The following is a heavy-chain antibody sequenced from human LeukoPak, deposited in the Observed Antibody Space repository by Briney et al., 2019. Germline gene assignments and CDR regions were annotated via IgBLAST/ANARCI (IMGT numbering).Heavy chain of an antibody. D-gene: IGHD7-27*01. CDR1: GFPLSSYW. CDR2: INSGGSGT. V-gene: IGHV3-74*01. CDR3: ATSLGPLTEY. Sequence: PGGSLRLSCAASGFPLSSYWMHWVRQTAGKGLVWVSRINSGGSGTSYADSVEGRFTISRGNAKNILYLQMNSLRAEDTALYYCATSLGPLTEYWGQGTLVTVSS. J-gene: IGHJ4*02.